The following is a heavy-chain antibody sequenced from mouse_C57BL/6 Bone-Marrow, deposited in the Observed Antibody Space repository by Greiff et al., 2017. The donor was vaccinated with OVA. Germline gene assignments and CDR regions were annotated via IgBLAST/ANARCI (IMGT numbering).Heavy chain of an antibody. D-gene: IGHD1-1*01. V-gene: IGHV1-26*01. CDR3: ARWSYYGSSHWYFDV. Sequence: EVQLQQSGPELVKPGASVKISCKASGYTFTDYYMNWVKQSHGKSLEWIGDINPNNGGTSYNQKFKGKATLTVDKSSSTAYMELRSLTSEDSAVYYCARWSYYGSSHWYFDVWGTGTTVTVSS. CDR1: GYTFTDYY. CDR2: INPNNGGT. J-gene: IGHJ1*03.